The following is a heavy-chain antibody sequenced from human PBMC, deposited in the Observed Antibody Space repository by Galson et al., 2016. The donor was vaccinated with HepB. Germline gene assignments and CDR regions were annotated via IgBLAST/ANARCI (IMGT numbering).Heavy chain of an antibody. CDR3: ARDVQYRFDS. J-gene: IGHJ4*02. Sequence: SVKVSCKASGYTFTTSGISWVRQAPGQGLEWMGWISTYSGDTTYAQNFRGGLTLTTDSSTTTAYMELRSLRFDDTAMYYCARDVQYRFDSWGQGTLVTVSS. V-gene: IGHV1-18*01. D-gene: IGHD2/OR15-2a*01. CDR2: ISTYSGDT. CDR1: GYTFTTSG.